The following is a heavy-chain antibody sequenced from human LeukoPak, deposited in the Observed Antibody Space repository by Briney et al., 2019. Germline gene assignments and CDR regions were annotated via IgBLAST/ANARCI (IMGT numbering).Heavy chain of an antibody. CDR1: GFTFSSYS. D-gene: IGHD3-3*01. J-gene: IGHJ4*02. V-gene: IGHV3-48*02. CDR3: ARALGLEIDY. Sequence: PGGSLRLSCAASGFTFSSYSMNWVRQPPGKGREWVSYIGSSSSSIYYADSVKGRFTISRANAKNSLYLQMNSLRDEDTAVYSCARALGLEIDYWGQGTLVTVSS. CDR2: IGSSSSSI.